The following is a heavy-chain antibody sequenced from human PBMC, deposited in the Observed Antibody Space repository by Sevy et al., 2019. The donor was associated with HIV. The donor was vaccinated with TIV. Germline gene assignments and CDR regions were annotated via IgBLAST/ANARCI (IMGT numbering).Heavy chain of an antibody. J-gene: IGHJ5*02. V-gene: IGHV4-59*01. CDR1: GGSISSYY. Sequence: SETLSLTCTVSGGSISSYYWSWIRQPPGKGLEWIGYIYYSGSTNYNPSLKSRVTISVDTSKNQFSLKLSSVTAADTAVYYWARGDSYDFWSGPYNWFDPWGQGTLVTVSS. D-gene: IGHD3-3*01. CDR3: ARGDSYDFWSGPYNWFDP. CDR2: IYYSGST.